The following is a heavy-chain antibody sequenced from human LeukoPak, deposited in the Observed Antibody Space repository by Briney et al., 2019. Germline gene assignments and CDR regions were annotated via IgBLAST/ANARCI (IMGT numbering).Heavy chain of an antibody. CDR3: AKGRGWEASYYYYYMDV. J-gene: IGHJ6*03. V-gene: IGHV3-23*01. Sequence: PGGTLGLSRAASGFTFSSYGMSWVRQAPGKGLEWVSAISGSGGSTYYADSVKGRFTISRDNSKNTLYLQMNSLRAEDTAVYYCAKGRGWEASYYYYYMDVWGKGTTVTISS. CDR1: GFTFSSYG. D-gene: IGHD1-26*01. CDR2: ISGSGGST.